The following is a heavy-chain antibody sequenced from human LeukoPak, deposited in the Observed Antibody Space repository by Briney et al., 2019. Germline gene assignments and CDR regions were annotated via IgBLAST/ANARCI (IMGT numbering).Heavy chain of an antibody. CDR1: GGSFSGYY. Sequence: PSETLSLTCAVYGGSFSGYYWSWIRQPPGKGLEWIGEINHSGSTNYNPSLKSRVTISVDTSKNQFSLKLSSVTAADTAVYYCARGLSIAAAGTYYFDNWGQGTLVTVSS. D-gene: IGHD6-13*01. V-gene: IGHV4-34*01. J-gene: IGHJ4*02. CDR2: INHSGST. CDR3: ARGLSIAAAGTYYFDN.